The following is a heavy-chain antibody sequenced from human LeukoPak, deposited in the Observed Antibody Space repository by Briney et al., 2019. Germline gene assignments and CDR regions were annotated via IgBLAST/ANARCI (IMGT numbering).Heavy chain of an antibody. CDR2: IIPIFGTA. J-gene: IGHJ5*02. D-gene: IGHD3-16*01. CDR3: ARDLYGVDP. CDR1: VGTFISYA. V-gene: IGHV1-69*01. Sequence: GSSVKVSFKASVGTFISYAISWVRQAPGQGLEWMGGIIPIFGTANYAQKFQGRVTIAADESTSTAYMELSSLRSEDTAVYYCARDLYGVDPWGRGTVVSVSS.